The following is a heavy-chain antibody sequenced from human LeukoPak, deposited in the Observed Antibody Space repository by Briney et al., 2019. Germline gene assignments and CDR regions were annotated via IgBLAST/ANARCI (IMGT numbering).Heavy chain of an antibody. CDR1: GFTFSSYQ. J-gene: IGHJ6*04. CDR2: ISSSGSTI. CDR3: AELGITMIGGV. D-gene: IGHD3-10*02. Sequence: PGGSLRLSSEASGFTFSSYQMNWVRQAPGKGLEWVSYISSSGSTIYYADSVKGRFTISRDNAKNSLYLQMNSLRAEDTAVYYCAELGITMIGGVWGKGTTVTISS. V-gene: IGHV3-48*03.